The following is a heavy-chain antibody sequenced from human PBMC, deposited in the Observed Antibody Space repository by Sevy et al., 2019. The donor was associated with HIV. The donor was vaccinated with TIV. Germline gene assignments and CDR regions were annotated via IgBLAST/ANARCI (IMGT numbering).Heavy chain of an antibody. CDR2: IYYSGST. V-gene: IGHV4-39*01. Sequence: SETLSLTCTVSGGSISSSNYYWGWIRQPPGKGLEWIGSIYYSGSTYYNPSLKSRVTISVDMSKNQFSLKLSSVTAADTAVYYCARHLIAATQAYFDYWGQGTLVTVSS. CDR3: ARHLIAATQAYFDY. D-gene: IGHD2-15*01. CDR1: GGSISSSNYY. J-gene: IGHJ4*02.